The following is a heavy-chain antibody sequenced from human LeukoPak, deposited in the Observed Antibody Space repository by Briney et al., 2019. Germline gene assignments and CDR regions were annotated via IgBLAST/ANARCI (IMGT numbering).Heavy chain of an antibody. D-gene: IGHD3-22*01. Sequence: GGSLRLSCAASGFTFSSYSMNWVRQAPGKGLEWVSSISSSSSYIYYADSVKGRFTISRDNAKNSLYLQMNSLRAEDTAVYYCARDYYDSSGSPYFDYWGQGTLVTVSS. V-gene: IGHV3-21*01. CDR3: ARDYYDSSGSPYFDY. CDR1: GFTFSSYS. J-gene: IGHJ4*02. CDR2: ISSSSSYI.